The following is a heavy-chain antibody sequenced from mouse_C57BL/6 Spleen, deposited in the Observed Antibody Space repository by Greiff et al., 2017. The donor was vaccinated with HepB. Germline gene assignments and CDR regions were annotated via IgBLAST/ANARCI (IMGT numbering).Heavy chain of an antibody. D-gene: IGHD2-5*01. CDR1: GYAFSSSW. CDR3: ARRSNYEGFFFAY. Sequence: VQLQQSGPELVKPGASVKISCKASGYAFSSSWMNWVKQRPGKGLEWIGRIYPGDGDTNYNGKFKGKATLTADKSSSKAYMQLRSLTSEDSAVYFCARRSNYEGFFFAYWGQGTSLTVS. CDR2: IYPGDGDT. V-gene: IGHV1-82*01. J-gene: IGHJ2*02.